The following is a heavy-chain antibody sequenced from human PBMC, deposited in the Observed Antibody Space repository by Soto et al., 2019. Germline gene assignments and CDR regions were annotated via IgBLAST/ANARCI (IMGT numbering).Heavy chain of an antibody. CDR2: IYYSGST. J-gene: IGHJ5*02. V-gene: IGHV4-59*01. CDR3: ATLGRYCSGGSCAAYWFDP. CDR1: GGSISSYY. Sequence: SETRSHTCTVSGGSISSYYWSGIRQPPGKGLEWIGYIYYSGSTNYNPSLKSRVTISVDTSKNQFSLKLSSVTAADTAVYYCATLGRYCSGGSCAAYWFDPWGQGTLVTVSS. D-gene: IGHD2-15*01.